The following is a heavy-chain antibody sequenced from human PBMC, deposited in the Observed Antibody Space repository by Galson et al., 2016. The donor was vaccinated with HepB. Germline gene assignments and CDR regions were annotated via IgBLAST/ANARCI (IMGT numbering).Heavy chain of an antibody. J-gene: IGHJ4*02. D-gene: IGHD3-10*01. CDR3: ARDPNAVGPSYFDS. CDR2: RSWNSRHI. Sequence: SLRLSCAASGFIFDYYSLHWVRPAPGKGLEWVSVRSWNSRHIGEAESVQGRFTISRDNAKNTLYLQMSGLRADDTALYFCARDPNAVGPSYFDSWGQGTLVSVSS. CDR1: GFIFDYYS. V-gene: IGHV3-9*01.